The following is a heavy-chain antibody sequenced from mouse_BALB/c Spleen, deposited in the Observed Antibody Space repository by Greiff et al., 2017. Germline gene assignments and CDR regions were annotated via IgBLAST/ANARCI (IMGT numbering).Heavy chain of an antibody. CDR2: IDPANGNT. D-gene: IGHD2-2*01. CDR3: ATPYGYEDWYFDV. J-gene: IGHJ1*01. Sequence: EVQLQQSGAELVKPGASVKLSCTASGFNIKDTYMHWVKQRPEQGLEWIGRIDPANGNTKYDPKFQGKATITADTSSNTAYLQLSSLTSEDTAVYYCATPYGYEDWYFDVWGAGTTVTVSS. V-gene: IGHV14-3*02. CDR1: GFNIKDTY.